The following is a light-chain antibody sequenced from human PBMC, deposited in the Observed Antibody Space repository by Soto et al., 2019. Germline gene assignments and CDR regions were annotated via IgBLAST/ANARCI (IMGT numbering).Light chain of an antibody. J-gene: IGKJ5*01. CDR1: QTLRGRY. Sequence: VLTQSPGTLSLSPGERATLSCRASQTLRGRYLAWYQQKPGQAPRLLIYGASSRATGIPVRFSGSGSGTEFTLTISSLQSEDFAVYYCQQYNNWPLTFGQGTRLEIK. CDR3: QQYNNWPLT. V-gene: IGKV3-15*01. CDR2: GAS.